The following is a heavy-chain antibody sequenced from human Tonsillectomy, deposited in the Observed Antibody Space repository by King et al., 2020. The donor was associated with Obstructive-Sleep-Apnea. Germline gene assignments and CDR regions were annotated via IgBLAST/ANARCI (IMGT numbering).Heavy chain of an antibody. CDR2: IHSDGSGT. CDR1: GFTFSTYW. Sequence: VQLVQSGGGLVQPGGSLRLSCAASGFTFSTYWMHWVRQAPGKGLVWVSRIHSDGSGTSYADSVKGRFTISRDNAKNTLYLQMNSLRAEDTAVYYCARGEGSSSWYYFDYWGQGTLVTVSS. J-gene: IGHJ4*02. CDR3: ARGEGSSSWYYFDY. D-gene: IGHD6-13*01. V-gene: IGHV3-74*01.